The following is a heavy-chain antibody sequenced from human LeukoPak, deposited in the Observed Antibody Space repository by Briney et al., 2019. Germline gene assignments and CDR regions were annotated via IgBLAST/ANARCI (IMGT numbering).Heavy chain of an antibody. J-gene: IGHJ4*02. Sequence: GGSLRLSCAASGFAFINAWMSWVRQAPEKGXXXXGRIKSKTSGGTTDFAAPVKGRFTISRDDSKNTLYLQMNSLKTEDTAVYYCITDPGDYENYWGQGTLVTVSS. CDR2: IKSKTSGGTT. CDR1: GFAFINAW. CDR3: ITDPGDYENY. V-gene: IGHV3-15*01. D-gene: IGHD4-17*01.